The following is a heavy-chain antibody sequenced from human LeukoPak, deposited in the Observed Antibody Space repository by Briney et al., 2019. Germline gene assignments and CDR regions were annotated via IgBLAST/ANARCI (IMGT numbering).Heavy chain of an antibody. CDR3: ARGGEFSANYKHIYY. D-gene: IGHD4/OR15-4a*01. CDR2: MNPNTGDT. J-gene: IGHJ4*02. V-gene: IGHV1-8*01. Sequence: ASVRVSCTASGYSFTSYDINWVRQAPGQGLEWMGYMNPNTGDTSFTQTFQGRFTISRDHSINTPYMQLTSLRTEHTDVYFRARGGEFSANYKHIYYRGPGNLVTVS. CDR1: GYSFTSYD.